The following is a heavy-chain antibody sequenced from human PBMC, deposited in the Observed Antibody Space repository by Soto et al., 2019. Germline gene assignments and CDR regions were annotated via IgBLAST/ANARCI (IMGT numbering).Heavy chain of an antibody. D-gene: IGHD3-3*01. Sequence: ESLKLSFQGSQDIFTSNWIGWLRQMPGKGLGWMGVIYPDDSDVKYNPSFQGQVTISVDKPISTEYLQWSRLRDSDTAMYFCARHGVSFGPFDYWGQGTPVTVSS. CDR2: IYPDDSDV. CDR3: ARHGVSFGPFDY. J-gene: IGHJ4*02. V-gene: IGHV5-51*01. CDR1: QDIFTSNW.